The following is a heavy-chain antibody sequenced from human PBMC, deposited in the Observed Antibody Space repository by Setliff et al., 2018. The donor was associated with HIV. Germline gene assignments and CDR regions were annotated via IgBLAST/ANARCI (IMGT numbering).Heavy chain of an antibody. CDR2: IGSSNHGI. CDR1: GFNFRSYG. CDR3: ARADSSNWYHVDY. Sequence: GGSLRLSCAASGFNFRSYGMTWVRQAPGKGLDWVAHIGSSNHGIHYTASVQGRFTVSRDNANNLLFLQMNNLRVEDTAVYYCARADSSNWYHVDYWGQGTLVTVSS. V-gene: IGHV3-48*04. J-gene: IGHJ4*02. D-gene: IGHD6-13*01.